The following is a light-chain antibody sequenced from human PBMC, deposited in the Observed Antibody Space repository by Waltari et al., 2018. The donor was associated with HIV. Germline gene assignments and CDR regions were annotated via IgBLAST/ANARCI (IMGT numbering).Light chain of an antibody. J-gene: IGLJ3*02. CDR1: SSDVGSYDL. V-gene: IGLV2-23*01. CDR3: CSYAAHSTWV. CDR2: EGT. Sequence: QSALTQPASVSGSPGQSITISCTGTSSDVGSYDLVSWYQQHPGKAPKLIIYEGTKRPSGVSERFSGSKSGNTASLTISGLQADAEADYYCCSYAAHSTWVFGGGTKVTVL.